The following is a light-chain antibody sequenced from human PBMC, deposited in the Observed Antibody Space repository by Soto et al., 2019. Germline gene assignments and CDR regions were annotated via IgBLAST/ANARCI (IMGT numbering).Light chain of an antibody. CDR1: QDISNY. CDR3: QKYDSLPFT. V-gene: IGKV1-27*01. Sequence: TQSPGTLSASVGDSVTITCRASQDISNYLAWFQQKPGKPPKLLIYAASTLESGVPSRFSGGRSGTDFTLTISSLQPEDVATFYCQKYDSLPFTFGPGTKVDIK. CDR2: AAS. J-gene: IGKJ3*01.